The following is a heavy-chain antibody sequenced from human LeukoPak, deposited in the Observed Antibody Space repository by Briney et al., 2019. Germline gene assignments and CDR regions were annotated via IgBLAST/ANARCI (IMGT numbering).Heavy chain of an antibody. J-gene: IGHJ4*02. V-gene: IGHV1-2*02. CDR3: AREKVPGIHYYDSSGYPDY. CDR2: INPNSGGT. Sequence: ASVKVSCKASGYTFSGYYIHWVRQAPGQGLEWMGWINPNSGGTNYEQKFQGRVTMTRDTSISTAYMELSSLRSDDTAVYYCAREKVPGIHYYDSSGYPDYWGQGTLVTVSS. CDR1: GYTFSGYY. D-gene: IGHD3-22*01.